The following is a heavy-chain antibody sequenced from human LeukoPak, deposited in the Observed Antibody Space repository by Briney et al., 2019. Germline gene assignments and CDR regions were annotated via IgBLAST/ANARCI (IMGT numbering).Heavy chain of an antibody. J-gene: IGHJ6*03. CDR3: AKGSSGYSYYMDV. V-gene: IGHV3-74*03. CDR2: INSDGSSI. Sequence: GGSLRLSCAASGFTFSSYWMHWVRQAPGKGLVWVSRINSDGSSIMYADSVKGRFTISRDNARNTLYLQMHTLRSEDTGVYFCAKGSSGYSYYMDVWGKGTTVTVSS. D-gene: IGHD3-22*01. CDR1: GFTFSSYW.